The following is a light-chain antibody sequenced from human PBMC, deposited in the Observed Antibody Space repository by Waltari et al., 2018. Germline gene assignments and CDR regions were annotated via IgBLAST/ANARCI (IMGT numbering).Light chain of an antibody. CDR3: QQYDHWPWT. Sequence: DIVMTQSPATLSLSPGESATLSCRASQSVRSTFAWFQQKPGQPPRLLIYGTSTRATGIPARFSGSGSGTEFSLTISSLQPEYFATYYCQQYDHWPWTFGQGTRVEAK. J-gene: IGKJ1*01. CDR1: QSVRST. CDR2: GTS. V-gene: IGKV3D-15*01.